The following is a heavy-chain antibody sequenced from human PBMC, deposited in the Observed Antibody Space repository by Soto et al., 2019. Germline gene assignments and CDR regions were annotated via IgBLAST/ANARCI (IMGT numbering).Heavy chain of an antibody. D-gene: IGHD3-10*01. V-gene: IGHV1-18*01. J-gene: IGHJ4*02. CDR2: ISAYNGNT. Sequence: ASVKVSCKASGYLFSGYGISWVRQAPGQGLEWMGRISAYNGNTNYAQNLQGRVTMTTDTSTSTAYMELRSLRSDDTAVYYCARALDGSWSYYTAYWGRGTLVTLSS. CDR3: ARALDGSWSYYTAY. CDR1: GYLFSGYG.